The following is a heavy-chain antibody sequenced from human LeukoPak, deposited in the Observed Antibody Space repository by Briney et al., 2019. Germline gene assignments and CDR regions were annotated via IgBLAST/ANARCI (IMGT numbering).Heavy chain of an antibody. CDR2: IYSGGST. CDR3: ARDEEQQLATVEAYYYGMDV. D-gene: IGHD6-13*01. J-gene: IGHJ6*02. CDR1: GFTFSSYA. V-gene: IGHV3-66*01. Sequence: GGSLRLSCAASGFTFSSYAMSWVRQAPGKGLERVSVIYSGGSTYYADSVKGRFTISRDNSKNTLYLQMNGLRAEDTAVYYCARDEEQQLATVEAYYYGMDVWGQGTTVTVSS.